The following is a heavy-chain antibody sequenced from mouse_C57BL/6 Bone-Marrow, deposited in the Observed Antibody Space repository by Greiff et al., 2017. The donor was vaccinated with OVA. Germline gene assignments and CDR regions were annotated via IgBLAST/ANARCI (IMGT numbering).Heavy chain of an antibody. Sequence: QVQLQQPGAELVKPGASVKLSCKASGYTFTSYWMHWVKQRPGQGLEWIGMIHPNRGSTNYNEKFKSKATLTVDKSSSTAYMQLSSLTSEDSAVYYCARRGNYVYAMDYWGQGTSGTVSS. CDR1: GYTFTSYW. D-gene: IGHD1-1*01. J-gene: IGHJ4*01. V-gene: IGHV1-64*01. CDR2: IHPNRGST. CDR3: ARRGNYVYAMDY.